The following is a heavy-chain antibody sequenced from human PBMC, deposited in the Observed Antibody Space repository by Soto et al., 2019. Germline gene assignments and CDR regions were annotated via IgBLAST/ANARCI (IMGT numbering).Heavy chain of an antibody. CDR2: ISGSGGST. CDR3: AKDNREAAAGDDFDY. CDR1: GFTFSSYA. D-gene: IGHD6-13*01. Sequence: PGGSLRLSCAASGFTFSSYAMTWVRQAPGKGLEWVSAISGSGGSTYYADSVKGRFTISRDNSKNTLYLQMNSLRAEDTAVYYCAKDNREAAAGDDFDYWGQGTLVTVSS. V-gene: IGHV3-23*01. J-gene: IGHJ4*02.